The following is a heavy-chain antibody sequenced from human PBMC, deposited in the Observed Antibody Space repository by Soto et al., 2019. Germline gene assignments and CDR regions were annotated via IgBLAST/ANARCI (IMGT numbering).Heavy chain of an antibody. Sequence: EVQLVESGGGLVKPGGSLRLSCAASGFTFSSYSMNWVRQAPGKGLEWVSSISSSHTYIHYADSVKGRFTISRDNAKNSLYLQMNSLRAEDTAVYYCARKGFTSSWYNDYWGQGTLVTVSS. V-gene: IGHV3-21*01. J-gene: IGHJ4*02. D-gene: IGHD6-13*01. CDR1: GFTFSSYS. CDR2: ISSSHTYI. CDR3: ARKGFTSSWYNDY.